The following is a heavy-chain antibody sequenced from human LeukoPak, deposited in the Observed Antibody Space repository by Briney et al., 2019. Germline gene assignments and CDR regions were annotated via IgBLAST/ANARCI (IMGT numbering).Heavy chain of an antibody. V-gene: IGHV3-53*01. CDR3: VRSAFHAGSGNYYDY. CDR1: GFTVSSNY. D-gene: IGHD3-22*01. J-gene: IGHJ4*02. Sequence: GGSLRLSCAASGFTVSSNYMSWVRQAPGKGLEWVSGIYSGGSTYYADSVKGRFTISRDNSKNTLYLQMNSLRVEDTAVYYCVRSAFHAGSGNYYDYWGQRTLVTVSS. CDR2: IYSGGST.